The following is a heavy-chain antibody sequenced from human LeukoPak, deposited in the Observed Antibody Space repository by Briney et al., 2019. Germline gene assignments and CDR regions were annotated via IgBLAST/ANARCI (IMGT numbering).Heavy chain of an antibody. Sequence: SETLSLTCTVSGGSLSSTIHYWGWIRQPPGKGLEWIGTIYHTGSTYSNPSLKSRVPISVDTSKNQFSLKLSSVPATDTAVYYCARQGTDYDILTGYARAFDIWGQGTMVTVSS. CDR1: GGSLSSTIHY. J-gene: IGHJ3*02. D-gene: IGHD3-9*01. CDR2: IYHTGST. V-gene: IGHV4-39*01. CDR3: ARQGTDYDILTGYARAFDI.